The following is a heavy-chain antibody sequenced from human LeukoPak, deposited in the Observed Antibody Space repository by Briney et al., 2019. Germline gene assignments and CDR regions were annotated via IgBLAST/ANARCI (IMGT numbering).Heavy chain of an antibody. Sequence: ASVKVSCKASGYTFTSYDINWGRQATGQGLEWMGWMNPNSGNAGYAQKFQGRVTMTRTTSISTAYMELSSLRPEDTAVYYCARGRITIVGATFVFWGQGTLVTVSS. CDR2: MNPNSGNA. V-gene: IGHV1-8*01. CDR1: GYTFTSYD. D-gene: IGHD1-26*01. J-gene: IGHJ4*02. CDR3: ARGRITIVGATFVF.